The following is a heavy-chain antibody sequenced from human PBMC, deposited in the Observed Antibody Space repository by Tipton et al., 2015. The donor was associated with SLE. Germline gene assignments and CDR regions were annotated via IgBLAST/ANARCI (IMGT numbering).Heavy chain of an antibody. V-gene: IGHV3-74*01. CDR2: TNQDGAIR. J-gene: IGHJ4*02. CDR3: TRGIDPGSSRISDY. Sequence: GSLRLSCAASGFNFGNYWMHWVRQAPGKGLVWISRTNQDGAIRSYEDSVKGRFIISRDNSKSTLYLQMNNVRVEDTALYYCTRGIDPGSSRISDYWGQGTMVSVSS. D-gene: IGHD2-15*01. CDR1: GFNFGNYW.